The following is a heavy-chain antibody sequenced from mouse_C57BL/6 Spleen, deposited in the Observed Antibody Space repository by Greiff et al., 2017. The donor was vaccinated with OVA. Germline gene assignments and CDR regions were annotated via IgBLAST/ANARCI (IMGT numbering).Heavy chain of an antibody. CDR2: IDPETGGT. CDR3: TGMVSTVVGLDY. V-gene: IGHV1-15*01. D-gene: IGHD1-1*01. CDR1: GYTFTDYE. Sequence: QVQLQQSGAELVRPGASVTLSCKASGYTFTDYEMHWVKQTPVHGLEWIGAIDPETGGTAYNQKFKGKAILTADKSSSTAYMELRSLTSEDAAVYYCTGMVSTVVGLDYWGQGTTLTVSS. J-gene: IGHJ2*01.